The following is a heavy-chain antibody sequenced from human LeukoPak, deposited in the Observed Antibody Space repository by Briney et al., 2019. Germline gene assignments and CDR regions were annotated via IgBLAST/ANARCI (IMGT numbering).Heavy chain of an antibody. V-gene: IGHV3-30*02. Sequence: GGSLRLSCAASGFTFSTHGMHWVRQAPGKGLEWVAFIRYDGSNKYYADSVKGRFTISRDNSKNTLYLQMNSLRAEDTAVYYCAKEGSYSNYVTFYYYYYMDVWGKGTTVTVSS. CDR1: GFTFSTHG. J-gene: IGHJ6*03. CDR2: IRYDGSNK. D-gene: IGHD4-11*01. CDR3: AKEGSYSNYVTFYYYYYMDV.